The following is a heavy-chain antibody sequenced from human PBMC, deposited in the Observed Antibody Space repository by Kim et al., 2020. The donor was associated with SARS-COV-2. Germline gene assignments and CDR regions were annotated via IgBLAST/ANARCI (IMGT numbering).Heavy chain of an antibody. Sequence: GWSLRLSCAASGFTFSSYGMHWVRQAPGKGLEWVAVIWYDGSNKYYADSVKGRFTISRDNSKNTLYLQMNSLRAEDTAVYYCAREKGGSGWLVKINPFDYWGQGTLVTVSS. CDR2: IWYDGSNK. CDR3: AREKGGSGWLVKINPFDY. D-gene: IGHD6-19*01. CDR1: GFTFSSYG. J-gene: IGHJ4*02. V-gene: IGHV3-33*01.